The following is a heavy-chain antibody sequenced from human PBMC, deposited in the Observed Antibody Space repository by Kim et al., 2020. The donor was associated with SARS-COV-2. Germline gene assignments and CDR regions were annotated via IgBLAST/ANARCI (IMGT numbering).Heavy chain of an antibody. CDR2: IYSGGST. J-gene: IGHJ6*02. CDR3: AREGGNPFYGMDV. CDR1: GFTVSSNY. D-gene: IGHD2-15*01. Sequence: GGSLRLSCAASGFTVSSNYMSWVRQAPGKGLEWVSVIYSGGSTYYADSVKGRFTISRDNSKNTLYLQMNSLRAEDTAVYYCAREGGNPFYGMDVWGQGTTVTVSS. V-gene: IGHV3-66*02.